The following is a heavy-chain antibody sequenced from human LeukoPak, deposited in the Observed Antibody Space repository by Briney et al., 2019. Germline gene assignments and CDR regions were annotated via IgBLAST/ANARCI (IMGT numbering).Heavy chain of an antibody. J-gene: IGHJ4*02. D-gene: IGHD1-7*01. CDR2: IVVGSGNT. Sequence: GASVKVSCKASGFTFTSSAVQWVRQARGQRLEWIGWIVVGSGNTNYAQKFQERVTITRDMSTSTAYMELSSLRSEDTAVYYCAADLSRSTGTFTILDYWGQGTLVTVSS. V-gene: IGHV1-58*01. CDR1: GFTFTSSA. CDR3: AADLSRSTGTFTILDY.